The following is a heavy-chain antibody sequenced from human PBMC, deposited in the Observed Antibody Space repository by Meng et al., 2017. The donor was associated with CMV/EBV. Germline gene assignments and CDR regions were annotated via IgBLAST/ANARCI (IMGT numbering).Heavy chain of an antibody. CDR3: ARGMKQQLVDFDY. D-gene: IGHD6-13*01. CDR1: RYTYTGYY. CDR2: INPNSGGT. V-gene: IGHV1-2*02. Sequence: KAYRYTYTGYYMHWLRQAHGQGLEWMGWINPNSGGTSYAQKCQGRVTMTRYTSISTAYMELSRLRSDDTAVYYCARGMKQQLVDFDYWGQGTLVTVSS. J-gene: IGHJ4*02.